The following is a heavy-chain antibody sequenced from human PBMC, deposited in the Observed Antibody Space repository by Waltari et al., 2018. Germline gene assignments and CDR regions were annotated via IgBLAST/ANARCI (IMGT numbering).Heavy chain of an antibody. J-gene: IGHJ4*02. Sequence: EVQLVESGGGLVQPGVSLRLSCAASGFTFSSYEMNWVRQAPGKGLEWVSYVSRGGTNMFYAEYVKGRFTISRDNAKNSLYLHMNSLRVEDTAVYYCARERSVTGKGNLDYWGQGTLVTVSS. CDR2: VSRGGTNM. D-gene: IGHD3-10*01. CDR3: ARERSVTGKGNLDY. V-gene: IGHV3-48*03. CDR1: GFTFSSYE.